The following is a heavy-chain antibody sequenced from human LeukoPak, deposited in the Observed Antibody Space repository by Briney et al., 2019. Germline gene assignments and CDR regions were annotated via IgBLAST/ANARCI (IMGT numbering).Heavy chain of an antibody. D-gene: IGHD3-9*01. Sequence: GGSLRLSCAASGFTFSSYSMNWVRQAPGRGLEWVSSISSSSSYIYYADSVKGRFTISRDNAKNSLYLQMNSLRAEDTVVYYCACDYDNGAFDIWGQGTMVTVSS. V-gene: IGHV3-21*01. CDR1: GFTFSSYS. CDR3: ACDYDNGAFDI. J-gene: IGHJ3*02. CDR2: ISSSSSYI.